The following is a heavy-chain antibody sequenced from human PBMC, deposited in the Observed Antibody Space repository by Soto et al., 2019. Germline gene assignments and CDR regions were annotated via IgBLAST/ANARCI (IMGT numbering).Heavy chain of an antibody. CDR2: INHSGST. Sequence: TSETLSLTCAVYGGSFSVYYWSWIRHPPGKGLEWIGEINHSGSTNYNPSLKSRVTISVDTSKNQFSLKLSSVTAADTAVYYCARLGGYCSSTSCRLGMDVWGQGTTVTVSS. V-gene: IGHV4-34*01. CDR3: ARLGGYCSSTSCRLGMDV. D-gene: IGHD2-2*01. J-gene: IGHJ6*02. CDR1: GGSFSVYY.